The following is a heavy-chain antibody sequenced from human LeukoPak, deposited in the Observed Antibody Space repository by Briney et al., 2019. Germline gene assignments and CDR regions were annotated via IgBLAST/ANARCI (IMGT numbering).Heavy chain of an antibody. CDR3: ASAGELPLQPFFDY. D-gene: IGHD1-26*01. V-gene: IGHV4-61*02. J-gene: IGHJ4*02. CDR2: IYTSGST. CDR1: GGSISSGSYY. Sequence: PSETLSLTCTVSGGSISSGSYYWSWIRQPAGKGLEWIGRIYTSGSTNYNPSLKSRVTISVDTSKNQFSLKLSSVTAADTAVYYCASAGELPLQPFFDYWGQGTLVTVSS.